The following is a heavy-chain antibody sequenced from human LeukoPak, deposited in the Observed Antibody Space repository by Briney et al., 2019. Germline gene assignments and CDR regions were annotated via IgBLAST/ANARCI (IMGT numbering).Heavy chain of an antibody. CDR3: ARGGRRVVVPAALAQDGMDV. CDR2: INHSGST. CDR1: GGSFSGYY. J-gene: IGHJ6*02. V-gene: IGHV4-34*01. D-gene: IGHD2-2*01. Sequence: SETLSLTCAVYGGSFSGYYWSWIRQPPGKGLEWIGEINHSGSTNYNPSLKSRVTISVGTSKNQFSLKLSSVTAADTAVYYCARGGRRVVVPAALAQDGMDVWGQGTTVTVSS.